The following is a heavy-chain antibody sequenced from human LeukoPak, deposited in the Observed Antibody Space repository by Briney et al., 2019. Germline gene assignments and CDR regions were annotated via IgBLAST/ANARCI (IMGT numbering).Heavy chain of an antibody. V-gene: IGHV3-64D*09. D-gene: IGHD2-2*01. J-gene: IGHJ4*02. Sequence: GGSLRLSCSASGFTFSSYAMHWVRQAPGKGLEYVSAISSNGGSTYYADSVKGRFTISRDNSKNTLYLQMSSLRAEDTAVYYCVKGYCSSISCYGDYWGQGTLITVSS. CDR3: VKGYCSSISCYGDY. CDR2: ISSNGGST. CDR1: GFTFSSYA.